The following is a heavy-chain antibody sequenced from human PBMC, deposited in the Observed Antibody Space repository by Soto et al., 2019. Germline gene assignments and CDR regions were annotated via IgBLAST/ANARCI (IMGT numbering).Heavy chain of an antibody. Sequence: PSETLSVPCAVSGASINSYHWSWIRQPAGKGLEWIGHIHSSGSTNYNPSLKSRVTMSVDTSKNQFSLRLMSLTAADTAVYYCARDQGVAAAGITWFDPWGQGSLVPVSS. D-gene: IGHD6-13*01. CDR3: ARDQGVAAAGITWFDP. CDR1: GASINSYH. J-gene: IGHJ5*02. V-gene: IGHV4-4*07. CDR2: IHSSGST.